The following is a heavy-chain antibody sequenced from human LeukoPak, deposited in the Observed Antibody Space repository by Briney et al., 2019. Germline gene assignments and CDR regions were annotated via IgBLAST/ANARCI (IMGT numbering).Heavy chain of an antibody. D-gene: IGHD6-25*01. CDR2: ITHSGSS. V-gene: IGHV4-34*01. Sequence: PSETLSLTCAVYGGSFSDYYWGWIRQPPGKGLEWIGEITHSGSSDYNPSLKSRVTISVDTSKNQFSLKLRSVTAADTAVYYCARYRSGGYVGQWGQGTLVTVSP. J-gene: IGHJ4*02. CDR1: GGSFSDYY. CDR3: ARYRSGGYVGQ.